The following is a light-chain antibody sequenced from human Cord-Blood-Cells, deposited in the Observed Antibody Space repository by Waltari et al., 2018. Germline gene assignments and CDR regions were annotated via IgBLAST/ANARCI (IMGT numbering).Light chain of an antibody. CDR3: QQSYSTPRT. CDR1: QSISSY. J-gene: IGKJ1*01. CDR2: AAS. V-gene: IGKV1-39*01. Sequence: DIQMTQSPSSLSASVGDRVTITCRASQSISSYLNWYQQKPGKAPKFLIYAASSLQSGVPSSFIGSCSENDFTLTISSLQAEDFAIYYCQQSYSTPRTFVKGTKVEIK.